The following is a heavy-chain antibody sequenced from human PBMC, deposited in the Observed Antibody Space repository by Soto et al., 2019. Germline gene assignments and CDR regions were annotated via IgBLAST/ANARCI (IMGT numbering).Heavy chain of an antibody. D-gene: IGHD4-17*01. CDR3: ARGPDDSDVPRWDY. Sequence: QVQLMQSGAEVRKPGASVRLSCETSGYNFNQYYIHWVRQAPGQGLEWMGIINLRGGTTEYAHKFRGRVTVTGDTSTSTAYMELRSLRSEDTAIYFCARGPDDSDVPRWDYLGQGTLVTVSS. V-gene: IGHV1-46*02. CDR1: GYNFNQYY. CDR2: INLRGGTT. J-gene: IGHJ4*02.